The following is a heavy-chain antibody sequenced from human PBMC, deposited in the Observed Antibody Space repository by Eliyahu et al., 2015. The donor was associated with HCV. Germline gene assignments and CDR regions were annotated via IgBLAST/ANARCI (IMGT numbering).Heavy chain of an antibody. J-gene: IGHJ4*02. CDR1: GFSLSTGAMR. D-gene: IGHD6-13*01. CDR3: VRHIAAAFAFDY. CDR2: IDWDDDK. V-gene: IGHV2-70*04. Sequence: QVTLKESGPALVKSTQTLTLTCTFSGFSLSTGAMRVSWIRQPPGKALEWLARIDWDDDKFYSTSLKTRLTISKDTSKNQVVLIMTNMDPVDTATYYCVRHIAAAFAFDYWGQGTLVTVSS.